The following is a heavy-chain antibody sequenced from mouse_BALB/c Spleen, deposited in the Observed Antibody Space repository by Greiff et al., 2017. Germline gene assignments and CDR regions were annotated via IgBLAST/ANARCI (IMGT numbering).Heavy chain of an antibody. CDR3: ARDIEYGLAMDD. Sequence: EVKLVESGGGLVQPGGSLRLSCATSGFTFTDYYMSWVRQPPGKALEWLGFIRNKANGYTTEYSASVKGRFTISRDNSQSILYLQMNTLRAEDSATYYCARDIEYGLAMDDGGQGTSVTVSS. V-gene: IGHV7-3*02. D-gene: IGHD2-10*02. CDR1: GFTFTDYY. J-gene: IGHJ4*01. CDR2: IRNKANGYTT.